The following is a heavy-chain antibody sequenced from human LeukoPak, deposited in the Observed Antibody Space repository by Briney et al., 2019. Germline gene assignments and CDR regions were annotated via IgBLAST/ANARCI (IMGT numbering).Heavy chain of an antibody. CDR3: ARVTHCSGGSCYFGWFDP. D-gene: IGHD2-15*01. CDR1: GYTFTSYG. J-gene: IGHJ5*02. CDR2: ISAYNGNT. Sequence: ASVKVSCKASGYTFTSYGISWVRQAPGQGPEWMGWISAYNGNTNYAQKLQGRVTMTTDTSTSTAYMELRSLRSDDTAVYYCARVTHCSGGSCYFGWFDPWGQGTLVTVSS. V-gene: IGHV1-18*01.